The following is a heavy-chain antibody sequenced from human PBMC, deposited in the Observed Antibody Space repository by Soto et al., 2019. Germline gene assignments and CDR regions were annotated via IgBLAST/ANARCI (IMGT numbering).Heavy chain of an antibody. D-gene: IGHD2-21*02. V-gene: IGHV4-34*01. CDR2: INHSGST. CDR3: ARVTGMDV. J-gene: IGHJ6*02. CDR1: GGSFSGYY. Sequence: ETLSLTCAVYGGSFSGYYWSWIRQPPGKGLEWIGEINHSGSTNYNPSLKRRVTISVDTSKKQFSLNLSSVTAADTAVYYCARVTGMDVWGQGTTVTVSS.